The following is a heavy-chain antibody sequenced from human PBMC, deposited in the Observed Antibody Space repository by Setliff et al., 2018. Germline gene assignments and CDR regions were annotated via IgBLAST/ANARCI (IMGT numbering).Heavy chain of an antibody. CDR2: TIPMFGTT. Sequence: SVKVSCKASGATFSSHGISWVRQAPGQGLEWMGGTIPMFGTTEYAQKFQGRLTIITDESTNTAFMQLSSLRSDDPAVYYCVREGVDSRSSTDYRYYMDVWGKGTTVTVSS. J-gene: IGHJ6*03. D-gene: IGHD3-22*01. CDR1: GATFSSHG. V-gene: IGHV1-69*05. CDR3: VREGVDSRSSTDYRYYMDV.